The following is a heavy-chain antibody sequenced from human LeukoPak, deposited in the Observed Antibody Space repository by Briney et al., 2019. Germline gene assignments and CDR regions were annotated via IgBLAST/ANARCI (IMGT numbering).Heavy chain of an antibody. CDR2: IYHSGST. J-gene: IGHJ6*03. V-gene: IGHV4-38-2*01. Sequence: SETLSLTCAVSGYSISSGYYWGWIRQPPGKGLEWIGNIYHSGSTYYNPSLKSRVTISVATSKNQFSLKLSSVTAADTAVYYCARAVYRAATYYYYYYMDVWGKGTTVTVSS. CDR3: ARAVYRAATYYYYYYMDV. D-gene: IGHD2-15*01. CDR1: GYSISSGYY.